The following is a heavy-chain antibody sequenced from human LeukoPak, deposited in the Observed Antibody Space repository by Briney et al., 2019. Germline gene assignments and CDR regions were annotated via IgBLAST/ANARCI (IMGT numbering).Heavy chain of an antibody. CDR3: ARRVRYYGSGSYYLDY. D-gene: IGHD3-10*01. Sequence: ASVKVSCKASGYTFTGYGISWVRQAPGQGLEWMGWISAYNGNTNYARKLQGRVTMTTDTSTSTAYMELRSLRSDDTAVYYCARRVRYYGSGSYYLDYWGQGTLVTVSS. J-gene: IGHJ4*02. CDR1: GYTFTGYG. CDR2: ISAYNGNT. V-gene: IGHV1-18*04.